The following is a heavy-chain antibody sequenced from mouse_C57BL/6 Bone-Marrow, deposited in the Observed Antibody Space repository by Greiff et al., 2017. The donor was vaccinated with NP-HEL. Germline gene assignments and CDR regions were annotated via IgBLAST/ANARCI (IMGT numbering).Heavy chain of an antibody. Sequence: EVQLQQSGAELVRPGASVKLSCTASGFNIKDDYMHWVKQRPEQGLEWIGWIDPGNGGTEYASKFQGKATITADTSSNTAYLQLSSLTSEDTAVYYCAFYYGYDEFAYWGQGTLVTVSA. D-gene: IGHD2-2*01. J-gene: IGHJ3*01. CDR2: IDPGNGGT. CDR3: AFYYGYDEFAY. CDR1: GFNIKDDY. V-gene: IGHV14-4*01.